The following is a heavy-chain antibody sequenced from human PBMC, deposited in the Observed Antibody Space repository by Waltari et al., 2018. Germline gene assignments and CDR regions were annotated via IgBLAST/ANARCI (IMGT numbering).Heavy chain of an antibody. D-gene: IGHD5-12*01. V-gene: IGHV3-30-3*01. Sequence: QVQLVESGGGVVQPGRSLRLSCAASGFTFSSYAMHWVRQAPGKGLEWVAVISYDGSNKYYADSVKGRFTISRDNSKNTLYLQMNSLRAEDTAVYYCAREAPSMVATSLLGYWGQGTLVTVSS. CDR3: AREAPSMVATSLLGY. CDR2: ISYDGSNK. J-gene: IGHJ4*02. CDR1: GFTFSSYA.